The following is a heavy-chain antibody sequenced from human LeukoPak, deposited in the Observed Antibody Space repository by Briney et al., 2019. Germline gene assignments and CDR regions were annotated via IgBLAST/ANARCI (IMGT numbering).Heavy chain of an antibody. CDR3: ARVGGRIAVAYDDY. Sequence: GGSLRLSCAASGFTFSSYSMNWVRQAPGKGLEWVSSISSSSSYIYYADSVKGRFTISRDNAKNSLYLQMNSLRAEDTAVYYCARVGGRIAVAYDDYWGQGTLVTVSS. CDR1: GFTFSSYS. V-gene: IGHV3-21*01. D-gene: IGHD6-19*01. J-gene: IGHJ4*02. CDR2: ISSSSSYI.